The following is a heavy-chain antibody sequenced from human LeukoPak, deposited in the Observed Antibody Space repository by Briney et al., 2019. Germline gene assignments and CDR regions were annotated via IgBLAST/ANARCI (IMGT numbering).Heavy chain of an antibody. D-gene: IGHD1-26*01. V-gene: IGHV4-39*01. CDR2: ISYSRST. CDR1: GGSISSSSNY. Sequence: SETLSLTCTASGGSISSSSNYWGWIRQPPGKGLESIVSISYSRSTYYNPSLKSRVTISVDTSKNQCSLKLCSVTAADTAVYYCARLTPYSGSPLGDYWGQGTLVTVSS. J-gene: IGHJ4*02. CDR3: ARLTPYSGSPLGDY.